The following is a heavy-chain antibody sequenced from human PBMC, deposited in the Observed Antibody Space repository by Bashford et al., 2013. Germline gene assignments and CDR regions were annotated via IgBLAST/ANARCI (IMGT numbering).Heavy chain of an antibody. CDR3: TRGTGGY. V-gene: IGHV3-7*01. D-gene: IGHD3/OR15-3a*01. CDR2: IKQDGSEK. J-gene: IGHJ4*02. Sequence: VRQAPGKGLEWVANIKQDGSEKFYVDSVKGRFTISRDNAKNSLYLQMNSLRAEDTAVYYCTRGTGGYWGQGTLVTVSS.